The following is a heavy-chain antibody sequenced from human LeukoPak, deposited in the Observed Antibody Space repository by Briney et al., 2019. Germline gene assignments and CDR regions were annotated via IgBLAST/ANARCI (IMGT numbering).Heavy chain of an antibody. Sequence: PSGTLSLTCIVSGYSIGSDFYWGWIRQPPGKGLEWIASIYRSGNTYSNSSLKSRVRVSIDTSKNHFSLRLTSVTAADTAVYYCARHSVASPSDAWGPGTLVTVSS. CDR3: ARHSVASPSDA. J-gene: IGHJ5*02. V-gene: IGHV4-38-2*02. CDR2: IYRSGNT. CDR1: GYSIGSDFY. D-gene: IGHD2-21*01.